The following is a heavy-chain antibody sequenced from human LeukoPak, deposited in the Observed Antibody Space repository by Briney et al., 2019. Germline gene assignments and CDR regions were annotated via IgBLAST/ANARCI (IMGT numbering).Heavy chain of an antibody. Sequence: GGSLRLSXAASGFTFDDYGMSWVGQAPGKGLEWVSGINWNGGSTGYADSVKGRFTISRDNAKNSLYLQMNSLRAEDTALYYRAKSTTVTTGMYYWGQGTLVTVSS. CDR1: GFTFDDYG. V-gene: IGHV3-20*04. CDR3: AKSTTVTTGMYY. J-gene: IGHJ4*02. D-gene: IGHD4-17*01. CDR2: INWNGGST.